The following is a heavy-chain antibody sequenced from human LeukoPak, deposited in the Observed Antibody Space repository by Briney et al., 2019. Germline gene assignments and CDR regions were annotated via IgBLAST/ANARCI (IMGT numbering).Heavy chain of an antibody. Sequence: SETLSLTCTVSGDPISSYSDYSNYKWTWIRQPPGTGLEWIGYVYYSGSINYNPSLKSRVTISVDTSNNQFSLKLTSVTAADTAVYYCAREYSGFDYWGQGTLVTVSS. J-gene: IGHJ4*02. CDR1: GDPISSYSDY. V-gene: IGHV4-61*01. CDR2: VYYSGSI. D-gene: IGHD5-12*01. CDR3: AREYSGFDY.